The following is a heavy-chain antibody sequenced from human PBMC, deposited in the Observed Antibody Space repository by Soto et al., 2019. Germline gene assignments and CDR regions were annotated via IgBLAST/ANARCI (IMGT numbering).Heavy chain of an antibody. CDR1: GGTFISYA. V-gene: IGHV1-69*01. Sequence: QVQLVQSGAEVNKPGSSVKVSCKASGGTFISYAISWVRQAPGQGLEWMGGIIPIFGAANYAQKFQGRVTITADESTSTAYMELSSLRSEDTAVYYCARGHCSGGSCYNFDYWGQGTLVTVSS. CDR2: IIPIFGAA. CDR3: ARGHCSGGSCYNFDY. J-gene: IGHJ4*02. D-gene: IGHD2-15*01.